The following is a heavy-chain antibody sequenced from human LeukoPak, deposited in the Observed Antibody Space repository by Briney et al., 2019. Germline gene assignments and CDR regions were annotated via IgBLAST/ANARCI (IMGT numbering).Heavy chain of an antibody. V-gene: IGHV4-38-2*01. CDR1: GSSIYSDYF. Sequence: SETLSLTCGVSGSSIYSDYFWAWIRQPPGKGLEWIGSIHHSGTIYYNPSLRSRVTISVGTSENHFSLKLSSVTAADTAVYYCARTYYDILTGYYQYYFDYWGQGTLVTVSS. CDR3: ARTYYDILTGYYQYYFDY. J-gene: IGHJ4*02. D-gene: IGHD3-9*01. CDR2: IHHSGTI.